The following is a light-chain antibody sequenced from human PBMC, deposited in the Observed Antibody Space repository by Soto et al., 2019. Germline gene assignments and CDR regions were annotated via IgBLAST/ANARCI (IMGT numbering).Light chain of an antibody. CDR1: SSDVGGHNY. J-gene: IGLJ1*01. Sequence: ALTQPASVSGSPGQSVTISCTGTSSDVGGHNYVSWYQQHPGKAPNLMIYEVSNRPSGASRRFSGSKSGNTASLTISGLQAEDEADYYCSSYTSSTTLVFGTGTKVTVL. CDR3: SSYTSSTTLV. CDR2: EVS. V-gene: IGLV2-14*01.